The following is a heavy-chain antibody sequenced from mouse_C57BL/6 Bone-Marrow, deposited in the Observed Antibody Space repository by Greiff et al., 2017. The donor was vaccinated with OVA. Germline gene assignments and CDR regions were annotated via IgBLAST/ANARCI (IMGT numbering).Heavy chain of an antibody. J-gene: IGHJ1*03. CDR2: IFPGSGST. CDR1: GYTFTDYY. D-gene: IGHD1-1*01. Sequence: VQLQQSGPELVKPGASVKISCKASGYTFTDYYINWVKQRPGQGLEWIGWIFPGSGSTYYNEKFKGKATLTVDKSSSTAYMLLSSLTSEDSAVYFCARIYYGSTWYFDVWGTGTTVTVSS. V-gene: IGHV1-75*01. CDR3: ARIYYGSTWYFDV.